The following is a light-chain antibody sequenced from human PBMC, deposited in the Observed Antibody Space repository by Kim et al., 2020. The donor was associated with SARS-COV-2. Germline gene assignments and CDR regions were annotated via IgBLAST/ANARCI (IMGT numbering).Light chain of an antibody. CDR3: QTWGTGIVV. CDR2: VTSEGSH. Sequence: SVKLTCTLSSARSSYAIAWDQQQTEKGTRYLMKVTSEGSHSKGDGIPDRFSGSSSGAARFLTISSLQSEDEADYYCQTWGTGIVVFGGGTQLTVL. CDR1: SARSSYA. J-gene: IGLJ2*01. V-gene: IGLV4-69*01.